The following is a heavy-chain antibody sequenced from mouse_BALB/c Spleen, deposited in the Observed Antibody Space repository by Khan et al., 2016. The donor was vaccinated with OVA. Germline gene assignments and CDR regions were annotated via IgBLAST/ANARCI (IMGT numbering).Heavy chain of an antibody. CDR3: ARAGWDGLAY. D-gene: IGHD4-1*01. Sequence: QVQLQQSGPELVKPGASVKMSCKASGYTFTDYVMNWVKQRNGQGLEWIGQIYPGSDSTYYNEKFKGKATLTADRSSSTAYMQLSNLTSEDSAVYFRARAGWDGLAYWGQGTLVTVSA. CDR2: IYPGSDST. CDR1: GYTFTDYV. J-gene: IGHJ3*01. V-gene: IGHV1-77*01.